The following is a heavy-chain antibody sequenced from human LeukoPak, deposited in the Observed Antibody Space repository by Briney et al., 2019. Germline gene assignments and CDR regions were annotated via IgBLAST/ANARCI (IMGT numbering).Heavy chain of an antibody. CDR1: GFTFSSYA. CDR2: ISGSGGST. D-gene: IGHD3-10*01. J-gene: IGHJ4*02. CDR3: AKDSNYYGSGSFSFDY. V-gene: IGHV3-23*01. Sequence: PGGSLRLSCAAPGFTFSSYAMSWVRQAPGKGLEWVSAISGSGGSTYYADSVKGRFTISRDNSKNTLYLQMNSLRAEDTAVYYCAKDSNYYGSGSFSFDYWGQGTLVTVSS.